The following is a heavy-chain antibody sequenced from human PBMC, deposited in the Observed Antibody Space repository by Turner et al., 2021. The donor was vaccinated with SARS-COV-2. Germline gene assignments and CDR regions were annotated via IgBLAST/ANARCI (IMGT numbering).Heavy chain of an antibody. D-gene: IGHD3-22*01. V-gene: IGHV3-30*18. CDR3: AKTYNYDSSGYLSAPFDI. CDR1: GFTFSSYG. Sequence: QVQLVESGGGVVQPGRSLRLPCAASGFTFSSYGMHWVRQAPGKGLESVTVISYDGSNKYYADSVKGRFTISRDNSKNTLYLQMHSLRAEDTAVYYCAKTYNYDSSGYLSAPFDIWGQGTMVTVSS. J-gene: IGHJ3*02. CDR2: ISYDGSNK.